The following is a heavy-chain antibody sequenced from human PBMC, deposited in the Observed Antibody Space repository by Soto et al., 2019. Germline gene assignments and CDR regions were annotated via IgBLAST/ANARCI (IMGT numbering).Heavy chain of an antibody. V-gene: IGHV1-2*02. CDR2: INPNDGGT. J-gene: IGHJ4*02. D-gene: IGHD3-10*01. Sequence: QVQLVQSGAEVKKPGASVKVSCKPSGYTFTDYFIQWLRQAPGQGLEWVGWINPNDGGTNYAQKFQGRVAVTRDTYISTAYMELSRLTSDDTAIYYCARDPWADGGVTLDYWGPGTLVTVSS. CDR1: GYTFTDYF. CDR3: ARDPWADGGVTLDY.